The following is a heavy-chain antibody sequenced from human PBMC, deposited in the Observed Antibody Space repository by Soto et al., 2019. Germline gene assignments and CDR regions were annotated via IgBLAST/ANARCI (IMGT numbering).Heavy chain of an antibody. V-gene: IGHV4-61*03. Sequence: QVQLQESGPGLVKPSETLSLTCTVSGGSVSSGSYYWTWIRQPPGKGLEWIGYLHYSGATDNNPPLKSRVTMSLDTSNNHFSLILRSVTAADTAVYYCARVRAAASKGCFDYWGQGTLVTVSS. J-gene: IGHJ4*02. D-gene: IGHD6-13*01. CDR1: GGSVSSGSYY. CDR2: LHYSGAT. CDR3: ARVRAAASKGCFDY.